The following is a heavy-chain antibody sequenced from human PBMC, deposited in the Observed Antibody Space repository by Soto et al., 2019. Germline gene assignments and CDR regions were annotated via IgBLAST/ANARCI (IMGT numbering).Heavy chain of an antibody. Sequence: PGGSLRLSCAASGFTFSSYGMHWVRQAPGKGLEWVAVIWYDGSNKYYADSVKGRFTISRDNSKNTLYLQMNSLRAEDTAVYYCAREGSGRGFDYWGEGTLVTVAS. CDR2: IWYDGSNK. CDR3: AREGSGRGFDY. CDR1: GFTFSSYG. J-gene: IGHJ4*02. V-gene: IGHV3-33*01. D-gene: IGHD1-26*01.